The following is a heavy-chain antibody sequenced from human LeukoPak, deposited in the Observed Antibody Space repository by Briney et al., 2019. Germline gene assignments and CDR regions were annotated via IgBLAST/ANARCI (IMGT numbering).Heavy chain of an antibody. D-gene: IGHD3-10*01. Sequence: RASVKVSCKASGGTFSSYAISWVRQAPGQGLEWMGRIIPILGIANYAQSFQGRVTITADKSTSTAYMELSSLRSEDTAIYYCARVLSSGHFDYWGQGTLVTVSS. J-gene: IGHJ4*02. CDR1: GGTFSSYA. CDR2: IIPILGIA. V-gene: IGHV1-69*04. CDR3: ARVLSSGHFDY.